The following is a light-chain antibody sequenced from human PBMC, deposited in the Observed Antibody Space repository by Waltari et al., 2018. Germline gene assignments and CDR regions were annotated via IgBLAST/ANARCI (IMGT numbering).Light chain of an antibody. CDR3: MIWHSSAWV. V-gene: IGLV5-45*02. J-gene: IGLJ3*02. CDR2: YKSDSDN. Sequence: QAVLTQPSSLSASPGASASLTCTFRSGINVGMYRIYWYQQKPGSPPQYLLRYKSDSDNQRGSGVPSRFSGSKDSSANAGILLISGLQSEDEADYYCMIWHSSAWVFGGGTKLTVL. CDR1: SGINVGMYR.